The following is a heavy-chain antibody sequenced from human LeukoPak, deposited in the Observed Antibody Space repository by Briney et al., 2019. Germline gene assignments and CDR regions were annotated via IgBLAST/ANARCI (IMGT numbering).Heavy chain of an antibody. J-gene: IGHJ4*02. CDR1: GGTFISYA. CDR2: IIPIFGTA. Sequence: SVRVFSKASGGTFISYAISWVRQAPRQRLEWTGGIIPIFGTANYAQKLQGRVTITADEATSTAYMELSSLRSEDTAVYYCARGIAVAGMDYWGQGTLVTVSS. V-gene: IGHV1-69*13. CDR3: ARGIAVAGMDY. D-gene: IGHD6-19*01.